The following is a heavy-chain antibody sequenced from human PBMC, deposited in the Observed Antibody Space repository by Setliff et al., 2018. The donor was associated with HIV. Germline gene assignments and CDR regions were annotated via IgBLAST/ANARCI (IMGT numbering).Heavy chain of an antibody. CDR3: ARVGSYWTQFDY. Sequence: AAVKVSCKTSGDTFTSYDINWVRQAAGHGLEWMGWMTPYSGNTGYAQKFQGRVSMTRNTSLSTADMELSSLRSEDTAVYYCARVGSYWTQFDYWGQGTLVTVSS. V-gene: IGHV1-8*02. D-gene: IGHD2-15*01. CDR1: GDTFTSYD. CDR2: MTPYSGNT. J-gene: IGHJ4*01.